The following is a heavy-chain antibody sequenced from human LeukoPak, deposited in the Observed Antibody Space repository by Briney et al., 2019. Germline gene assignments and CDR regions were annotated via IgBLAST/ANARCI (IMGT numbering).Heavy chain of an antibody. CDR3: ARGDYDSSGWFDP. CDR1: AGSIISSSKF. Sequence: SETLSLTCTVSAGSIISSSKFWGWIRQSPGKGLEWIGSIYYSGSTYYNPSLKSRVTISVDTSKNQFSLKLSSVTAADTAVYYCARGDYDSSGWFDPWGQGTLVTVSS. D-gene: IGHD3-22*01. V-gene: IGHV4-39*07. CDR2: IYYSGST. J-gene: IGHJ5*02.